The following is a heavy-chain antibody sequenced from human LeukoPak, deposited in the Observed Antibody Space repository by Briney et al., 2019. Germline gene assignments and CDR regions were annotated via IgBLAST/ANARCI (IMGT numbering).Heavy chain of an antibody. D-gene: IGHD3-10*01. CDR1: GFSFTAFY. CDR2: IHPRRGDT. Sequence: ASVKVSCKTSGFSFTAFYIHWVRQAPGQGLEWMGWIHPRRGDTNYAQKFQGRVTMSRDTSISTAYLDLSSLRSDDTAVYYCARDGDYGTGSYYRGCIDSWGQGTPVTVSP. J-gene: IGHJ4*02. CDR3: ARDGDYGTGSYYRGCIDS. V-gene: IGHV1-2*02.